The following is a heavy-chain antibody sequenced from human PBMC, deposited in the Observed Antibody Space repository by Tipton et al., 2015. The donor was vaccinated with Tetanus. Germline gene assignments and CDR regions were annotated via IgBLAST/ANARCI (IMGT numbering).Heavy chain of an antibody. Sequence: QVQLVQSGAEVKKPGASVKVSCTASGYTFTGYYMYWVRQAPGQGLEWMGWIDPNSGGTIYAQRFQGRITMTRDTSISTAYMELNSLRSDDPAVYYCARDRGDYIYYGMDVWGPGTTVTVS. CDR2: IDPNSGGT. V-gene: IGHV1-2*02. D-gene: IGHD3-22*01. CDR3: ARDRGDYIYYGMDV. CDR1: GYTFTGYY. J-gene: IGHJ6*02.